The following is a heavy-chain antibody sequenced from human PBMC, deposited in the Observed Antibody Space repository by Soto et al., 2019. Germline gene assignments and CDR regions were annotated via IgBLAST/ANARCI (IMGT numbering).Heavy chain of an antibody. CDR3: ARLPSRWSSWGSYYYYYMDV. CDR2: IYYSGST. V-gene: IGHV4-39*01. Sequence: SETLSLTCTVSGDSVSSSSYYWDWIRQPPGKGLEWIASIYYSGSTYYKPSLKSRVTISVDTSKNQFSLKLSSVTAADTAVYYCARLPSRWSSWGSYYYYYMDVWGKGTKVTVSS. D-gene: IGHD6-13*01. J-gene: IGHJ6*03. CDR1: GDSVSSSSYY.